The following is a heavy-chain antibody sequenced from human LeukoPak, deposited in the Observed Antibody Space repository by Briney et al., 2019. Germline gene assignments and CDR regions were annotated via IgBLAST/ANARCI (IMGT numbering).Heavy chain of an antibody. V-gene: IGHV3-66*04. CDR3: AKHSSGWYGYGY. D-gene: IGHD6-19*01. CDR1: GFTVSSNY. J-gene: IGHJ4*02. Sequence: GGSLRLSCAASGFTVSSNYMSWVRQAPGKGLEWVSVIYSGGTTYYADSVKGRFTISRDNSKNTLYLQMNSLRAEDTAVYYCAKHSSGWYGYGYWGQGTLVTVSS. CDR2: IYSGGTT.